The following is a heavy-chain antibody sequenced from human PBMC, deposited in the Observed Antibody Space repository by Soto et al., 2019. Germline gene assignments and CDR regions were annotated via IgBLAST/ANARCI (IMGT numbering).Heavy chain of an antibody. D-gene: IGHD2-15*01. Sequence: ASVKVSCKASGYTFTSYGISWVRQAPGQGLEWMGWISAYNGNTNYAQKLQGRVTMTTDTSTSTAYMELRSLRSDDTAVYYCARTYCSGGSCSGQTSYYYGMDVWGQGTTVTVSS. CDR1: GYTFTSYG. V-gene: IGHV1-18*01. CDR2: ISAYNGNT. CDR3: ARTYCSGGSCSGQTSYYYGMDV. J-gene: IGHJ6*02.